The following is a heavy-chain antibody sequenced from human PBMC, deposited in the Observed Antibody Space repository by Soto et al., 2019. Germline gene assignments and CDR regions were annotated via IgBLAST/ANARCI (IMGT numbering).Heavy chain of an antibody. CDR3: ARAREPEYSSAILFVI. CDR2: IYSAGST. V-gene: IGHV3-53*01. Sequence: PGGSLRLSCAASGLTVSSSYMSCVRQAPGKGLQWVSVIYSAGSTYYANSVKGRFTISRDISTNMVYLQMSSLTDEDTAVYYCARAREPEYSSAILFVIRGQGALVTVSS. D-gene: IGHD5-18*01. J-gene: IGHJ4*02. CDR1: GLTVSSSY.